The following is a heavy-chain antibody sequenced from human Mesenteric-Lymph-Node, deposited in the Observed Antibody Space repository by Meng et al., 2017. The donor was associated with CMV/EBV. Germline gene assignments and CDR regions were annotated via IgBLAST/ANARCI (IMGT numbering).Heavy chain of an antibody. V-gene: IGHV4-4*02. CDR2: IYHSGYT. Sequence: GSLRLSCAVSGGSISSDNWWSWVRQAPGKGLEWIGEIYHSGYTNYNPSLKSRVTMSVDRSKNQFSLKLTSVTAADTALYYCARERGLGRGYGLDVWGQGTTVTISS. CDR3: ARERGLGRGYGLDV. CDR1: GGSISSDNW. J-gene: IGHJ6*02. D-gene: IGHD7-27*01.